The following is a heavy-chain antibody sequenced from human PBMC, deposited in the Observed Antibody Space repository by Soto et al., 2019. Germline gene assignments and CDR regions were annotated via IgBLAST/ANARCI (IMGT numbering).Heavy chain of an antibody. CDR2: INPNSGGT. CDR1: GYTFTGYY. V-gene: IGHV1-2*04. J-gene: IGHJ6*02. CDR3: AREDVADYYGIDV. Sequence: QVQLVQSGAEVKKHGASVKVSCKASGYTFTGYYMHWVRQAPGQGLEWMGWINPNSGGTNYAQQLQGWVTMTRDTTNSTAYMELSRLRSDDTAVYYCAREDVADYYGIDVWGQWTTVTASS. D-gene: IGHD3-10*02.